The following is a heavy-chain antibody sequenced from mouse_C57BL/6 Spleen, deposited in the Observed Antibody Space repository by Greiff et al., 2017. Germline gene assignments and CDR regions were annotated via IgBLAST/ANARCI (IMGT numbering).Heavy chain of an antibody. D-gene: IGHD2-3*01. V-gene: IGHV1-58*01. CDR3: ARSHYDGYYEGTFDY. Sequence: VQLKQSGAELVRPGSSVKMSCKTSGYTFTSYGITWVKQRPGQGLEWIGYIYIGNGYTEYNEKFKGKATLTSDTSSSTAYMQLSSLTSEDSAIYFWARSHYDGYYEGTFDYWGQGTTLTVSS. CDR1: GYTFTSYG. J-gene: IGHJ2*01. CDR2: IYIGNGYT.